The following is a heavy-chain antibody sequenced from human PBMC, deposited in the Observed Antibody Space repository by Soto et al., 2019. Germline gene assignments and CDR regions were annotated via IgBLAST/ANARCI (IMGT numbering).Heavy chain of an antibody. CDR3: ARQHYYDSSGYYTWN. CDR1: GGSTSSDY. Sequence: SETLSLTGSVSGGSTSSDYWGWIRQPPGKGLEWIATVHYSGSTYYTPSLKSRVTISADTSNNQFSLRLNSVTAADTAVYYCARQHYYDSSGYYTWNWGQGTLVTVSS. J-gene: IGHJ4*02. V-gene: IGHV4-39*01. D-gene: IGHD3-22*01. CDR2: VHYSGST.